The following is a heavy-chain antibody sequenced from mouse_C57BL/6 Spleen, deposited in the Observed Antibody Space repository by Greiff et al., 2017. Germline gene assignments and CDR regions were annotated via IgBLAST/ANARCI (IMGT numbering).Heavy chain of an antibody. D-gene: IGHD4-1*01. Sequence: VQLVESGPGLVAPSQSLSITCTVSGFSLTSYAISWVRQPPGKGLEWLGVIWNGGGTNYNSALKSRLSISKDNSKSQVFLKMNSLQTDDTARYYCARNSGAGTSYYFDYWGQGTTLTVSS. J-gene: IGHJ2*01. V-gene: IGHV2-9-1*01. CDR2: IWNGGGT. CDR3: ARNSGAGTSYYFDY. CDR1: GFSLTSYA.